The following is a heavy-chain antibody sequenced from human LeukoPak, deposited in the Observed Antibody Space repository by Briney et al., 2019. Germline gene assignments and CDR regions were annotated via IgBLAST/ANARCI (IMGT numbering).Heavy chain of an antibody. D-gene: IGHD3-22*01. CDR2: IRYDGSNK. CDR3: AKDRDYYDSSGAIGPPEYFQH. J-gene: IGHJ1*01. CDR1: GFTFSSYG. Sequence: PGGSLRLSCAASGFTFSSYGMHWVRQAPGKGLEWVAFIRYDGSNKYYADSVKGRFTISRDNSKNTLYLQMNSLRAEDTAVYYCAKDRDYYDSSGAIGPPEYFQHWGQGTLVTVSS. V-gene: IGHV3-30*02.